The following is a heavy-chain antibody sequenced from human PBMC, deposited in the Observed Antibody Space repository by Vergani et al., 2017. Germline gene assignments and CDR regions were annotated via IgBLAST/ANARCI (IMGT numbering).Heavy chain of an antibody. CDR3: AKDQGGEGDY. Sequence: EVQLLESGGGLVQPGGSLRLSCAAFGFTFSSYAMSWVRQAPGKGLEGVSVISGSGGSTYYADSVKGRFTISRDNSKNTLYLQMNSLRVEDTAVYYCAKDQGGEGDYWGQGTLVTVSS. J-gene: IGHJ4*02. CDR1: GFTFSSYA. V-gene: IGHV3-23*01. CDR2: ISGSGGST. D-gene: IGHD3-16*01.